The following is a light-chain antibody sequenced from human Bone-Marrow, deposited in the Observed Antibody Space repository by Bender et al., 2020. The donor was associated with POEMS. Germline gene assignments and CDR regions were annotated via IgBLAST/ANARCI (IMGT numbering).Light chain of an antibody. J-gene: IGLJ2*01. Sequence: QSALAQPPSASGSPGQSVTISCTVTSSDVGDYDYVSWYQQHPGKAPKLMIYDVTTRPSGVSSRFSGSRSGNTASLSISGLQSEDEADYYCTSYSTSSTVIFGGGTKLTVL. CDR3: TSYSTSSTVI. V-gene: IGLV2-14*03. CDR2: DVT. CDR1: SSDVGDYDY.